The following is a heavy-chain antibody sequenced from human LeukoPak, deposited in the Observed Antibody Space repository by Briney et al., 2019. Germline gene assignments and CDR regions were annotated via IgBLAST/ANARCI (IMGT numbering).Heavy chain of an antibody. CDR1: GFTFSSYW. J-gene: IGHJ6*03. V-gene: IGHV3-74*01. CDR3: AKGHYYYYMDV. Sequence: GGALRLSCATSGFTFSSYWMHWVRQAPGKGLVWVSRINSDGSSTNYAGAVKGRFTISRDNAKNTLYLQMNSLRAEDTAVYYCAKGHYYYYMDVWGKGTTVTVSS. CDR2: INSDGSST.